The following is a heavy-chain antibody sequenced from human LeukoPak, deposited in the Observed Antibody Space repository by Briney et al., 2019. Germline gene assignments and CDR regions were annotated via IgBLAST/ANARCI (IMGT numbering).Heavy chain of an antibody. CDR1: GGSISSYY. D-gene: IGHD4-17*01. CDR2: IYYSGST. CDR3: AGSVDYGIYYYYGMDV. Sequence: PSETLSLTCTVSGGSISSYYWSWIRQPPGKGLEWIGYIYYSGSTNYNPSLKSRVTISVDTSKNQFSLKLSSVTAADTAVYYCAGSVDYGIYYYYGMDVWGQETTLTVSS. V-gene: IGHV4-59*01. J-gene: IGHJ6*02.